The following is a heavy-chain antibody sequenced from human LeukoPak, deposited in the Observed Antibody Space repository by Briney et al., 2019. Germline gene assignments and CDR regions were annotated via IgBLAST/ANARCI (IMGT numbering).Heavy chain of an antibody. J-gene: IGHJ5*02. Sequence: SETLSLTCTVSGGSISSYYCSWIRQPPGKGLEWIGYIYYSGSTNYNPSLKSRVTISVDTSKNQFSLKLSSVTAADTAVYYCARGKDWFDAWGQGSPVTVSS. CDR2: IYYSGST. CDR1: GGSISSYY. CDR3: ARGKDWFDA. V-gene: IGHV4-59*01.